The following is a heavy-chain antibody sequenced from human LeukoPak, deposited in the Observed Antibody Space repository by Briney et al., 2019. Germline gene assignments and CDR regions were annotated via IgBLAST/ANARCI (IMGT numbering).Heavy chain of an antibody. CDR2: ISYDGSNK. CDR3: ASLLHIVVVTEDAFDI. D-gene: IGHD2-21*02. V-gene: IGHV3-30*01. CDR1: GFTFSSYA. Sequence: PGGPLRLSCAASGFTFSSYAMHWVRQAPGKGLEWVAVISYDGSNKYYADSVKGRFTISRDNSKNTLYLQMNSLRAEDTAVYYCASLLHIVVVTEDAFDIWGQGTMVTVSS. J-gene: IGHJ3*02.